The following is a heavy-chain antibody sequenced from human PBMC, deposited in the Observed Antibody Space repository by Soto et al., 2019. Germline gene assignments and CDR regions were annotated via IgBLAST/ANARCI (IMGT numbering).Heavy chain of an antibody. J-gene: IGHJ6*02. CDR1: GCTFTSYA. D-gene: IGHD3-16*01. V-gene: IGHV1-3*01. CDR3: ASSGGSAAYYYYYYGMDV. CDR2: INAGNGNT. Sequence: AASVKVSCKASGCTFTSYAMHWVRQAPGQRLEWMGWINAGNGNTKYSQKFQGRVTITRDTSASTAYMELSSLRSEDTAVYYCASSGGSAAYYYYYYGMDVWGQGTTVTVSS.